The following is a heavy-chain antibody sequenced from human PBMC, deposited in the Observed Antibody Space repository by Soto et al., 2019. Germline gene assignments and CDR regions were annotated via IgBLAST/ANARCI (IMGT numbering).Heavy chain of an antibody. D-gene: IGHD4-4*01. J-gene: IGHJ5*02. Sequence: GGSLRLSCAASGFTFSTYAMSWVRQAPGKGLEWVSAISGSGGGTYYADSVKGRYTISRDNSKNTLYLQMNSLRVEDTAVYYCAKDRASTGDRPRFDPWGQGTLVTVSS. V-gene: IGHV3-23*01. CDR2: ISGSGGGT. CDR3: AKDRASTGDRPRFDP. CDR1: GFTFSTYA.